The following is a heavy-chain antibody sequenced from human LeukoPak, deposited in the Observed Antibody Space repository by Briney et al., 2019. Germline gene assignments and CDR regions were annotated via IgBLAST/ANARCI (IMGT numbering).Heavy chain of an antibody. CDR2: IYHSGST. CDR3: ATLTYSSSFSSDYFDY. V-gene: IGHV4-38-2*02. D-gene: IGHD6-13*01. J-gene: IGHJ4*02. Sequence: PSETLSLTCTVSGYSISSGYYWGWIRQPPGKGLEWIGSIYHSGSTYYNPSLKSRVTISVDTSKNQFSLKLSSVTAADTAVYYCATLTYSSSFSSDYFDYWGQGTLITVSS. CDR1: GYSISSGYY.